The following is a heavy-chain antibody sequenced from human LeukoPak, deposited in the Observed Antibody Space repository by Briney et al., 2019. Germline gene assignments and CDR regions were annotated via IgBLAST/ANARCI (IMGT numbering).Heavy chain of an antibody. CDR2: INHSGST. J-gene: IGHJ4*02. CDR3: ASRTLFTIFGVVISPDFDY. V-gene: IGHV4-34*01. Sequence: SETLSLTCAVYGGSFSGYYWSWIRQPPGKGLEWIGEINHSGSTNYNPSLKSRVTTSVDTSKNQFSLKLSSVTAADTAVYYCASRTLFTIFGVVISPDFDYWGQGTLVTVSS. CDR1: GGSFSGYY. D-gene: IGHD3-3*01.